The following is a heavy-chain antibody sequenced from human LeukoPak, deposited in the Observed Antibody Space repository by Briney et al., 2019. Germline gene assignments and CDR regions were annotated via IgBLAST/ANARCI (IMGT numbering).Heavy chain of an antibody. Sequence: PSETLSLTCTVSGGSISSGSYYWSWIRQPAGKGLEWIGRIYTSGSTNYNPSLKSRVTISVDTSKNQFSLKLSSVTAADTAVYYCARETSQKGAHYMDVWGKGTTITISS. CDR3: ARETSQKGAHYMDV. J-gene: IGHJ6*03. CDR1: GGSISSGSYY. CDR2: IYTSGST. D-gene: IGHD3-16*01. V-gene: IGHV4-61*02.